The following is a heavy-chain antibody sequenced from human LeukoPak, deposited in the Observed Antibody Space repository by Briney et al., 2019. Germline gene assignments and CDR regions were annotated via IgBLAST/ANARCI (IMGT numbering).Heavy chain of an antibody. CDR3: ARVVGAMSPWYFQH. D-gene: IGHD1-26*01. Sequence: PSETLSLTCAVYGGSFSGYYWSWIRQPPGKGLEWIGEINHSGSTNYNLSLKSRVTISVDTSKNQFSLKLSSVTAADTAVYYCARVVGAMSPWYFQHWGQGTLVTVSS. CDR1: GGSFSGYY. CDR2: INHSGST. V-gene: IGHV4-34*01. J-gene: IGHJ1*01.